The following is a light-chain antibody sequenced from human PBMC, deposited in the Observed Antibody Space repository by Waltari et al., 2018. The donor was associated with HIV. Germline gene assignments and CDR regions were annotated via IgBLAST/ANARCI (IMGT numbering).Light chain of an antibody. Sequence: VLTQSQGTLSPDAGERATLSLRVSQSVSSRYLAWYQQKPGQAPRLLIYGASSRATGIPDRFSGSGSGTDFTLTISRLEPEDFAVYYCQQYGRSPPVTFGGGTKVEIK. CDR2: GAS. J-gene: IGKJ4*01. CDR3: QQYGRSPPVT. V-gene: IGKV3-20*01. CDR1: QSVSSRY.